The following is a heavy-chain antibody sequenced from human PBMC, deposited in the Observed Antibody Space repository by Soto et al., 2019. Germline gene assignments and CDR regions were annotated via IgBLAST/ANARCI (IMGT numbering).Heavy chain of an antibody. CDR1: GGSISSSSYY. J-gene: IGHJ6*02. D-gene: IGHD2-15*01. CDR3: AREEYGSGGSCYRGGGRDV. Sequence: QLQLQESGPGLVKPSETLSLTCTVSGGSISSSSYYWGWIRQPPGTGLEWIGSIYYSGCTYYNPSLKSRVTIAVDTSKNQFSLKLSSVTAADTAVYYCAREEYGSGGSCYRGGGRDVWGQGTTVTVSS. V-gene: IGHV4-39*02. CDR2: IYYSGCT.